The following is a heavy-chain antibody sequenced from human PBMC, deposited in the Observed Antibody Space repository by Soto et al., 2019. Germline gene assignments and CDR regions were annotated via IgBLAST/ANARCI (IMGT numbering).Heavy chain of an antibody. Sequence: GESLKISCKGSGYSFTSYWIGWVRQMPGKGLEWMGIIYPGDSDTRYSPSFQGQVTISADKSISTAYLQWSSLKASDTAMYYCARDRGTVTTGYYYGMDVWGQGTTVIVSS. CDR3: ARDRGTVTTGYYYGMDV. CDR1: GYSFTSYW. J-gene: IGHJ6*02. CDR2: IYPGDSDT. V-gene: IGHV5-51*01. D-gene: IGHD4-17*01.